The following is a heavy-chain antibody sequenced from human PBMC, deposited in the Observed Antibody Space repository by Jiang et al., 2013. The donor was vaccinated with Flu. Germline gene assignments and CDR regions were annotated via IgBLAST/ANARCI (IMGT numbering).Heavy chain of an antibody. CDR2: TYYRSKWYN. CDR3: ARGDSTGEEGLGIVAGDWYFDL. V-gene: IGHV6-1*01. Sequence: SQTLSLTCAISGDSVSSNSAAWNWIRQSPSRGLEWLGRTYYRSKWYNDYAVSVKSRITINPDTSKNQFSLQLNSVTPEDTAVYYCARGDSTGEEGLGIVAGDWYFDLWGLAPWSLSPQ. J-gene: IGHJ2*01. D-gene: IGHD1-26*01. CDR1: GDSVSSNSAA.